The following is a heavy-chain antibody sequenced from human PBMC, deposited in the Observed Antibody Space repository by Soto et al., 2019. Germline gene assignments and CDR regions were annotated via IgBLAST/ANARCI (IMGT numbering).Heavy chain of an antibody. Sequence: GGSLRLSCAASGFSFSTYNMNWVRQAPGKGLEWVSCISSSGTYIYYADSVKGRLNISRDNAKNSLYLQMNSLREEDTAAYYCARYLKPSSAWGRDTWFDPWGQGTLVTVSS. V-gene: IGHV3-21*01. CDR2: ISSSGTYI. D-gene: IGHD6-19*01. CDR1: GFSFSTYN. CDR3: ARYLKPSSAWGRDTWFDP. J-gene: IGHJ5*02.